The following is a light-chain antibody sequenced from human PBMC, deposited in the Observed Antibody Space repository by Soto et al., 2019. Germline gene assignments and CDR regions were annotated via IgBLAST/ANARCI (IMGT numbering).Light chain of an antibody. CDR3: QSYDSSLSGYV. Sequence: QSVLTQPPSVSGAPGQRVTISCTGSSSNIGAGYDVSWYQQLPGTAPKFLIYGNTDRPSGVPDRFSGSKSGTSASLAITGLQAADEADYYCQSYDSSLSGYVFGTGTKLTVL. V-gene: IGLV1-40*01. CDR2: GNT. CDR1: SSNIGAGYD. J-gene: IGLJ1*01.